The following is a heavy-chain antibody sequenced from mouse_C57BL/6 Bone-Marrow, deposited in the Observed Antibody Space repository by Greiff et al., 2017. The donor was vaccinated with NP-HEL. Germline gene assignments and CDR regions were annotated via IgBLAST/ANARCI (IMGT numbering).Heavy chain of an antibody. CDR3: ARGDDGYFWFAY. Sequence: QVQLQQPGAELVRPGSSVKLSCKASGYTFTSYWMHWVKQRPIQGLEWIGNIDPSDSETHYNQKFKDKATLTVDKSSSTAYMQLSSLTSEDSAVYYCARGDDGYFWFAYWGQGTLVTVSA. J-gene: IGHJ3*01. CDR2: IDPSDSET. D-gene: IGHD2-3*01. V-gene: IGHV1-52*01. CDR1: GYTFTSYW.